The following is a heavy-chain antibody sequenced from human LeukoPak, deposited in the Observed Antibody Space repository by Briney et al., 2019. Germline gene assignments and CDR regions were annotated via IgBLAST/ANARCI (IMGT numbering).Heavy chain of an antibody. D-gene: IGHD2-15*01. CDR3: ARDWVHGPEAATPMSWFDP. CDR1: GGSISSYY. V-gene: IGHV4-59*01. CDR2: IYYSGGT. Sequence: KPSETLSLTCTVAGGSISSYYWSWIRQPPGKGREWIGYIYYSGGTNYNPSLKSRVTISVDTSKNQFSLKLSSVTAADTAVYYCARDWVHGPEAATPMSWFDPWGQGTLVTVSS. J-gene: IGHJ5*02.